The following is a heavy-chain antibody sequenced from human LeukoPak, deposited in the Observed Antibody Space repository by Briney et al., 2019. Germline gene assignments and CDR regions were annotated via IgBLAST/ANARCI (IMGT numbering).Heavy chain of an antibody. V-gene: IGHV4-59*12. CDR1: GGSISSYY. CDR3: AREGCSGGSCYLDGMDV. J-gene: IGHJ6*02. Sequence: PSETLSLTCTVSGGSISSYYWSWIRQPPGKGLEWIGYIYYSGSTNYNPSLKSRVTISVDTSKNQFSLKLSSVTAADTAVYYCAREGCSGGSCYLDGMDVWGQGTTVTVSS. D-gene: IGHD2-15*01. CDR2: IYYSGST.